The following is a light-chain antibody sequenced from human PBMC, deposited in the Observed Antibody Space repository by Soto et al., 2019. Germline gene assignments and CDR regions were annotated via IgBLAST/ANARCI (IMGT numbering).Light chain of an antibody. J-gene: IGKJ3*01. CDR3: QQLNSYPQT. CDR1: QDLSSY. Sequence: DIQLTQSPSFLSASVGDRVTITCRASQDLSSYLAWYQQKPGKAPKLLIYDASTLQSGVPSRFGGSGSGTEFTLTISSQQPEDFATYYCQQLNSYPQTFGPWTTVD. V-gene: IGKV1-9*01. CDR2: DAS.